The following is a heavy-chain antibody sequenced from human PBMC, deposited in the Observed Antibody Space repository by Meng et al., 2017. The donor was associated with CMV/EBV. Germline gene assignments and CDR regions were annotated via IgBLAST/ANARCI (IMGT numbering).Heavy chain of an antibody. CDR1: GYRFSDHY. V-gene: IGHV1-18*04. CDR2: ISAYNGNT. J-gene: IGHJ4*02. CDR3: AREGFDY. Sequence: QVQLVRPGAEVKSPAASAKASCTTSGYRFSDHYMHWVRQAPGQGLEWMGWISAYNGNTNYAQKLQGRVTMTTDTSTSTAYMELRSLRSDDTAVYYCAREGFDYWGQGTLVTVSS.